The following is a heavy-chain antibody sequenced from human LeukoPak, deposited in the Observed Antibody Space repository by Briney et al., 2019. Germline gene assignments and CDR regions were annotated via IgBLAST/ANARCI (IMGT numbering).Heavy chain of an antibody. J-gene: IGHJ4*02. Sequence: GGSLRLSCAASGFTFSSYWMHWVRQAPGKGLVWVSRINSDGSSTSYVDSVKGRFTISRENAKNSLYLQMKSLRAEDTAVYYCARRYGDYGGLDFWGQGTLVTVSS. CDR1: GFTFSSYW. V-gene: IGHV3-74*01. D-gene: IGHD4-17*01. CDR3: ARRYGDYGGLDF. CDR2: INSDGSST.